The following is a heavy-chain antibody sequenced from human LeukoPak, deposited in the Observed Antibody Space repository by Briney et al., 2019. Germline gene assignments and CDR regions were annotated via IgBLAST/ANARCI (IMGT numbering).Heavy chain of an antibody. CDR3: ARGIGEDCSGGSCWYFDL. J-gene: IGHJ2*01. CDR1: GFTFSSYE. V-gene: IGHV3-48*03. Sequence: SGGSLRLSCAASGFTFSSYEMNWVRQAPGKGLEWVSCISSSAFTIYYADSVKGRFTISRDNAKNSLFLQMNSLRAEDTAVYYCARGIGEDCSGGSCWYFDLWGRGTLVTVSS. D-gene: IGHD2-15*01. CDR2: ISSSAFTI.